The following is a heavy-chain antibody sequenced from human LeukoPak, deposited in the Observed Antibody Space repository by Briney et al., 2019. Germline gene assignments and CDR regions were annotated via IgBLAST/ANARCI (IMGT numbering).Heavy chain of an antibody. J-gene: IGHJ3*02. D-gene: IGHD3-10*01. CDR2: IYYSGST. V-gene: IGHV4-59*01. CDR1: GGSISSYY. Sequence: NSSETLSLTCTVSGGSISSYYWSWIRQPPGKGLEWIGYIYYSGSTKYNPSLKSRVTISGDTSKKQFSLNLSSVTAADTAVYYCARDFVTMVRGVTRRYKDAFDIWGQGTMVTVSS. CDR3: ARDFVTMVRGVTRRYKDAFDI.